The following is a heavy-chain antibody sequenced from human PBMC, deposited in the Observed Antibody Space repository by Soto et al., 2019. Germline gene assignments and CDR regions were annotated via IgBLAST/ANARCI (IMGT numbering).Heavy chain of an antibody. CDR1: GYTFTSYY. CDR3: ARDRVGPLTPPPPYYYYGMDV. CDR2: INPSGGST. J-gene: IGHJ6*02. D-gene: IGHD3-9*01. V-gene: IGHV1-46*01. Sequence: GASVKVSCKASGYTFTSYYMHWVRQAPGQGLEWMGIINPSGGSTSYAQKFQGRVTMTRDTSTSTVYMELSSLRSEDTAVYYCARDRVGPLTPPPPYYYYGMDVWGQGTTVTVS.